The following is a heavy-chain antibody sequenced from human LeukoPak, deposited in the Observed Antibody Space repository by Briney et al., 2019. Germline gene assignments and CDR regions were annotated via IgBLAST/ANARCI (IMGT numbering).Heavy chain of an antibody. CDR3: ARVYCSSTSCYIIRYYFDY. V-gene: IGHV3-7*04. J-gene: IGHJ4*02. D-gene: IGHD2-2*02. CDR1: GFTFSSYW. Sequence: PGGSLRLSCAASGFTFSSYWMSWVRQAPGKGLEWVANIKQDGSEKYYVDSVKGRFTISRDNAKNSLYLQMNSLRAEDTAVYYCARVYCSSTSCYIIRYYFDYWGQGTLVTVSS. CDR2: IKQDGSEK.